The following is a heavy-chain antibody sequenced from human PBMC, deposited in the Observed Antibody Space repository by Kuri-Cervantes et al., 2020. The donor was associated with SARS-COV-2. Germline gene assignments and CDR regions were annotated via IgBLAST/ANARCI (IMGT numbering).Heavy chain of an antibody. J-gene: IGHJ4*02. Sequence: SVKVSCKASGGTFSSYAISWVRQAPGQGLEWMGGIIPIFGTANYAQKFQGRVTITADEFTSTAYMELSSLRSEDTAVYYCASLGDAGDLSPPFDYWGQGTLVTVSS. CDR2: IIPIFGTA. CDR3: ASLGDAGDLSPPFDY. D-gene: IGHD3-16*01. V-gene: IGHV1-69*13. CDR1: GGTFSSYA.